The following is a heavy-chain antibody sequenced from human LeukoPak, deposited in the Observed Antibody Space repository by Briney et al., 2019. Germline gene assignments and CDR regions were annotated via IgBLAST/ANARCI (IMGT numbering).Heavy chain of an antibody. CDR1: GYTFTSYD. CDR2: MNPNSGNT. CDR3: ARGRDYSNYEADY. J-gene: IGHJ4*02. V-gene: IGHV1-8*01. Sequence: ASVKVSCKASGYTFTSYDINWVRQATGQGLEWMGWMNPNSGNTGYAQKFQGRVTMTRNTSISTAYMELSSLRSEGTAVYYCARGRDYSNYEADYWGQGTLVTVSS. D-gene: IGHD4-11*01.